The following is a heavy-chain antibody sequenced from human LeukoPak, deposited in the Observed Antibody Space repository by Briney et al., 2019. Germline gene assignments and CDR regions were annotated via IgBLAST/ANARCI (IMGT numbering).Heavy chain of an antibody. J-gene: IGHJ4*02. D-gene: IGHD1-14*01. CDR3: VRGDNRDY. V-gene: IGHV3-21*01. Sequence: GGSLRLSCAASGFTVSSNYMSWVRQAPGKGLEWVSSISSSSSNMHYADSVKGRLTISRDNAKNSLYLQINSLRAEDTAVYYCVRGDNRDYWGQGTLVTVSS. CDR1: GFTVSSNY. CDR2: ISSSSSNM.